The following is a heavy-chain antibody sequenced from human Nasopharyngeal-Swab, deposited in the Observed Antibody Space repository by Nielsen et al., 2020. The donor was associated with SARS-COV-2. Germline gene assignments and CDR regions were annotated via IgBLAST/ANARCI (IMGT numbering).Heavy chain of an antibody. J-gene: IGHJ3*02. Sequence: GGSLRLSCAASGFTFSGYAVHRVRQAPGKGLEWVAVISYDGHTKFYADPVKGRFTIPRDEPKDTVYLEMNSLRVDDTAIYYCAREGSERGGAFDIWGQGTMVTVSS. D-gene: IGHD1-1*01. CDR3: AREGSERGGAFDI. CDR2: ISYDGHTK. V-gene: IGHV3-30-3*01. CDR1: GFTFSGYA.